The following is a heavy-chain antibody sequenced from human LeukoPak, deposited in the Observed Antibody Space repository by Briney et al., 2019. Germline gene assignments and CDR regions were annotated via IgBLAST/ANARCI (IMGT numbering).Heavy chain of an antibody. CDR1: GGSFSGYY. CDR3: ARTYYDRLSGYYVDRYDY. D-gene: IGHD3-3*01. J-gene: IGHJ4*02. Sequence: SETLSLTCAVYGGSFSGYYWSWIRQPPGKGLEWIGEINHSGSTNYNPSLKSRVTISVDTSKNQFSLKLSSVTAADTAVYYCARTYYDRLSGYYVDRYDYWGQGTLATVSS. CDR2: INHSGST. V-gene: IGHV4-34*01.